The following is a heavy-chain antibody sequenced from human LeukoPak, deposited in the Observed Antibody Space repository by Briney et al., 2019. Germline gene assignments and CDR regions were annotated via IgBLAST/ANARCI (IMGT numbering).Heavy chain of an antibody. CDR2: IWYDGSNK. CDR3: ARDNEWLASSSWYFDY. J-gene: IGHJ4*02. V-gene: IGHV3-33*01. D-gene: IGHD6-13*01. CDR1: GFTFSSYG. Sequence: PGGSLRLSCAASGFTFSSYGMHWVRQAPGKGLEWVAVIWYDGSNKYYADSMKGRFTISRDNSKNTLYLQMNSLRAEDTAVYYCARDNEWLASSSWYFDYWGQGTLVTVSS.